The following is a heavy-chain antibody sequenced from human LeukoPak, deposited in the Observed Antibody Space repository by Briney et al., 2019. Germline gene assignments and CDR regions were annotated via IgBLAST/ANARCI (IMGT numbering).Heavy chain of an antibody. D-gene: IGHD4-11*01. CDR2: IKEDGSEK. V-gene: IGHV3-7*01. Sequence: PGGSLRLSCLASGFTFSSSWMSWVRQAPGKGLAWVANIKEDGSEKYYVDSVKGRFTISRDNAKNSLYPQMNSLGADDTAVYFCARERTTISSTDSYFDPWGQGTLVTVSS. CDR3: ARERTTISSTDSYFDP. J-gene: IGHJ5*02. CDR1: GFTFSSSW.